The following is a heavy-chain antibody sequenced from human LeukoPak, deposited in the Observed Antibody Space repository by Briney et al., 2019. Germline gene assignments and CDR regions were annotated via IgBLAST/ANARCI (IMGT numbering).Heavy chain of an antibody. CDR2: TSGSDGTT. CDR1: GLTFSSYA. V-gene: IGHV3-23*01. J-gene: IGHJ4*02. Sequence: GGSLRLSCAASGLTFSSYAMSWVRQAPGKGLEWVSATSGSDGTTYYADSVKGRFTISRDTSKNTLYLQMNSLRAEDTAVYYCAKVVSLAYGSGGRFDYWGQGTLVTVSS. CDR3: AKVVSLAYGSGGRFDY. D-gene: IGHD3-10*01.